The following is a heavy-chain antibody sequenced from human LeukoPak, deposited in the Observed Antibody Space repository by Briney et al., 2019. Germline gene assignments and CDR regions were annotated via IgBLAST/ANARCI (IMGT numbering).Heavy chain of an antibody. CDR3: ARSWAGMYYPFYYFDY. D-gene: IGHD1-26*01. CDR1: GDSFSGYY. CDR2: INHRGTT. V-gene: IGHV4-34*01. Sequence: SETLSLTCAVYGDSFSGYYWSWIRQPPGKGLEWIAEINHRGTTHYNPSLKSRVNISADTSKNQFSLHLDSVTAADTAVYYCARSWAGMYYPFYYFDYWGQGTLVSVSA. J-gene: IGHJ4*02.